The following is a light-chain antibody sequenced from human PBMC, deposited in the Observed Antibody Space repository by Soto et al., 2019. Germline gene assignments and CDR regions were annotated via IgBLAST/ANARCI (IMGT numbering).Light chain of an antibody. CDR1: SSDIGSYHL. Sequence: QSALTQPASVSGSPGQSITISCTGTSSDIGSYHLVSWYHHHAGKAPKLIIYKVSQWPSGVSDRFSASKSGSTASLTISGLQVEDEAGYYCGSYAGSKWGYVFGTGTKLTVL. CDR3: GSYAGSKWGYV. V-gene: IGLV2-23*02. CDR2: KVS. J-gene: IGLJ1*01.